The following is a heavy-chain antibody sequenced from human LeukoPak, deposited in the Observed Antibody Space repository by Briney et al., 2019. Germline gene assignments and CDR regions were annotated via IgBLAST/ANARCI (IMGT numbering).Heavy chain of an antibody. CDR3: ARDAYYYGSGSKVNWFDP. CDR1: GFTFRSYS. D-gene: IGHD3-10*01. V-gene: IGHV3-48*01. Sequence: GGSLRLSCAASGFTFRSYSMNWVRQAPGKGLEWVSYISISSSTIYYADSLKGGFTISRDKAKNSLYLQMNSLRAEDTAVYYCARDAYYYGSGSKVNWFDPWGQGTLVTVSS. J-gene: IGHJ5*02. CDR2: ISISSSTI.